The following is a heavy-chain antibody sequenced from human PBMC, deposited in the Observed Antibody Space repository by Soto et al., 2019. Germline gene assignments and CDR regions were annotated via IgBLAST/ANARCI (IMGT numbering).Heavy chain of an antibody. Sequence: PGESRKISCKGSGCSFTDYWIAWVRQMPGKGLEWMGMIYPGDSDTRYSPSFQGQVTISVDKSISTAYMQWSSLKASDTAIYYCWRPSLNYGNSGYSYDFWGLGTLVTVSS. D-gene: IGHD3-22*01. CDR3: WRPSLNYGNSGYSYDF. CDR2: IYPGDSDT. J-gene: IGHJ4*02. CDR1: GCSFTDYW. V-gene: IGHV5-51*01.